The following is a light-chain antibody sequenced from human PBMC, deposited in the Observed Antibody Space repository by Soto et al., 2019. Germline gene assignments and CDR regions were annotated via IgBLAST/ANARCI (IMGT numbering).Light chain of an antibody. CDR1: QSVSSY. Sequence: EIVLTQSPATLSLSPGERATLSCRASQSVSSYLAWYQQRPGQAPRLLIHDASSRATGIPARFSGSGSGPDFTLTISSLEPADFAVYYCQQRTNWPSSTFGQGTRLEIK. CDR2: DAS. CDR3: QQRTNWPSST. J-gene: IGKJ5*01. V-gene: IGKV3-11*01.